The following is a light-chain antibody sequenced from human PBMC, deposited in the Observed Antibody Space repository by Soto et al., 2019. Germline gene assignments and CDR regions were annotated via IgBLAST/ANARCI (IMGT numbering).Light chain of an antibody. Sequence: EIVMTQSPATLSVSPGERATLSCRASQSVSNNLAWYQQKPGQAPRLLIYGASTRATGIPARFSGGGSGTEFTLTISSLQSEDFAVYYCQQYDNWLGTFGQGTKVEI. CDR2: GAS. CDR1: QSVSNN. J-gene: IGKJ1*01. CDR3: QQYDNWLGT. V-gene: IGKV3-15*01.